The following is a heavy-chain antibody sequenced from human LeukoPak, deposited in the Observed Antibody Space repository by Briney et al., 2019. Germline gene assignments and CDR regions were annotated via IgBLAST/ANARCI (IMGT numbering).Heavy chain of an antibody. Sequence: GASVKVSCKASGGTFSSYAISWVRQAPGQGLEWMGGIIPIFGTANYAQKFQGRVTITAHESTSTAYMELSSLRSEDTAVYYCARGRIKSRVIVVVPAAMVLSGMDVWGQGTTVTVSS. D-gene: IGHD2-2*01. J-gene: IGHJ6*02. CDR3: ARGRIKSRVIVVVPAAMVLSGMDV. CDR1: GGTFSSYA. CDR2: IIPIFGTA. V-gene: IGHV1-69*13.